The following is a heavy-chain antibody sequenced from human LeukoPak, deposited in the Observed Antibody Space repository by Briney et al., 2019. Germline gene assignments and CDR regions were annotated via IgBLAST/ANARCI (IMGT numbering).Heavy chain of an antibody. CDR3: ARSVVVVDPFDY. J-gene: IGHJ4*02. Sequence: SETLSLTCTVSGGSISSYYWSWIRQPPGKGLEWIGYIYYSGSTNYNPSLKSRVTISVDTSKNQFSLKLSSVTAADTAVYYCARSVVVVDPFDYWGQGTLVTVSS. D-gene: IGHD2-15*01. V-gene: IGHV4-59*08. CDR1: GGSISSYY. CDR2: IYYSGST.